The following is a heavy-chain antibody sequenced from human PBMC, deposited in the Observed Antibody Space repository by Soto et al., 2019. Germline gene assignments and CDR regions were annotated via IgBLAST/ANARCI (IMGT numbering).Heavy chain of an antibody. D-gene: IGHD3-22*01. CDR2: VHYVGTT. CDR1: GDSMSEFY. V-gene: IGHV4-59*12. CDR3: TRLNYYDTSGYPYFFDY. Sequence: QVQLRESGPGLVKPSETLSLTCSVSGDSMSEFYWSWIRQSPGKGLEWIGYVHYVGTTKYNPSHKSRVTISVDPSQKQFSLNLRSVTAADTAVYYCTRLNYYDTSGYPYFFDYWGQGAPVTVSS. J-gene: IGHJ4*02.